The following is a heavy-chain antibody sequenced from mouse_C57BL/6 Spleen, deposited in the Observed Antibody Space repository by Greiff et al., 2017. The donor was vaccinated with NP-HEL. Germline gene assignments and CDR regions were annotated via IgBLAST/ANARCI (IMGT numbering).Heavy chain of an antibody. Sequence: VQLQQSGPELVKPGASVKIPCKASGYTFTDYNMDWVKQSHGKSLEWIGDINPNNGGTIYNQKFKGKATLTVDKSSSTAYMELRSLTSEDTAVYYYARSGYDGSSLYFDYWGQGTTLTVSS. CDR1: GYTFTDYN. CDR3: ARSGYDGSSLYFDY. J-gene: IGHJ2*01. V-gene: IGHV1-18*01. CDR2: INPNNGGT. D-gene: IGHD1-1*01.